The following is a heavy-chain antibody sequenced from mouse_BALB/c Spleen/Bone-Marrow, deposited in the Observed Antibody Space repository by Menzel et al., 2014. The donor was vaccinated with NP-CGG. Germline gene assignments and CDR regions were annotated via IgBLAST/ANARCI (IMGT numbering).Heavy chain of an antibody. CDR1: GFTFSSYA. Sequence: EVHLVESGGGLVKPGGSLKLSCAASGFTFSSYAMSWVRQSPEKRLEWVAEISSGGGYTYYPDTVTGRFTISRDNAKNTLYLEMSSLRSEDTAMYYCARGGNYLDYWGQGTTLTVSS. V-gene: IGHV5-9-4*01. CDR2: ISSGGGYT. J-gene: IGHJ2*01. CDR3: ARGGNYLDY.